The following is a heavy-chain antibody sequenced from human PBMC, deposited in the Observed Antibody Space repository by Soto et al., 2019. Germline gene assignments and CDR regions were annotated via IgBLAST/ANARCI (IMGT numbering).Heavy chain of an antibody. J-gene: IGHJ6*02. Sequence: GGSLRLSCAASGFTFNSYGMHWVRQAPGKGLEWVAVISYDGSNKYYADSVKGRFTISRDNSKNTLYLQMNSLRAEDTAVYYCANLVSTSASYYYYGMDVWGQGTTVTVSS. D-gene: IGHD2-2*01. CDR1: GFTFNSYG. CDR3: ANLVSTSASYYYYGMDV. CDR2: ISYDGSNK. V-gene: IGHV3-30*18.